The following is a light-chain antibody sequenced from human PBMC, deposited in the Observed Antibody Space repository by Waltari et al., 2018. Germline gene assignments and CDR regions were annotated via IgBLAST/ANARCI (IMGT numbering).Light chain of an antibody. J-gene: IGKJ5*01. Sequence: DIQMTQSPSSLSASVGDRVTITCQASQDISNYLNWYQQKPGKAPKLLIYDASNLETGVPSRFSGSGSGTEFTFTISSLQPEDIATYYCQQYDNLPITFGQETRLEIK. CDR3: QQYDNLPIT. V-gene: IGKV1-33*01. CDR2: DAS. CDR1: QDISNY.